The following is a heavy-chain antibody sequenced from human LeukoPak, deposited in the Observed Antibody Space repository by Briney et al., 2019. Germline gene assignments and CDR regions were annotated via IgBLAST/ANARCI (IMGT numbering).Heavy chain of an antibody. D-gene: IGHD4-11*01. CDR3: AKERAYPIVTYDS. J-gene: IGHJ5*01. CDR2: IKQDGSEK. V-gene: IGHV3-7*01. CDR1: GFTFSSYW. Sequence: PGGSLRLSCAASGFTFSSYWMNWVRQAPGKGLEWVANIKQDGSEKYYVDSVKGRFTISRDNAKNSLYLQMNSLRAEDTAVYYCAKERAYPIVTYDSWGQGTLVTVSS.